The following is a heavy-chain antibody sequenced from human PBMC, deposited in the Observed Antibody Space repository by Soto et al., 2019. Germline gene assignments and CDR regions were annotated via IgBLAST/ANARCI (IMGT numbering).Heavy chain of an antibody. Sequence: QVQLVESGGGVVQPGRSLRLSCAASGFTFSSYGMHWVRQAPGKGLEWVAVISYDGSNKYYADSVKGRFTISRDNSKNTLYLQMNSLRAEDTAVYYCAKDSSGYSMDYWGQGTLVTVSS. D-gene: IGHD3-22*01. J-gene: IGHJ4*02. CDR3: AKDSSGYSMDY. CDR1: GFTFSSYG. V-gene: IGHV3-30*18. CDR2: ISYDGSNK.